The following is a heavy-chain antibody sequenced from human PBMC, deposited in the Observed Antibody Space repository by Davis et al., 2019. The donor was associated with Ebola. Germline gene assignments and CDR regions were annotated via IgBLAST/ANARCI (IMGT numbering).Heavy chain of an antibody. CDR1: GGSISSSSYY. D-gene: IGHD5-18*01. CDR2: VYYSGNT. V-gene: IGHV4-39*07. J-gene: IGHJ4*02. CDR3: ARYSGTAMTP. Sequence: MPGGSLRLSCTVSGGSISSSSYYWAWIRQPPGKGLEWIGSVYYSGNTYYNPSLKSRVTISVDTSKNQFSLKLSSVTAADTAVYYCARYSGTAMTPWGQGTLVTVSS.